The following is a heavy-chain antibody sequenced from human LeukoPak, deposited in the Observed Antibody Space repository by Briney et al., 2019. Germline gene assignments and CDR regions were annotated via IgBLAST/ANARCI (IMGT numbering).Heavy chain of an antibody. V-gene: IGHV3-23*01. CDR3: AKDWLVGETRYFDWLSQSDY. Sequence: GGSLRLSCAASGFIFTDYWMNWVRQAPGKGLEWVSAISGSGGSTYYADSVKGRFTISRDNSKNTLYLQMNSLRAEDTAVYYCAKDWLVGETRYFDWLSQSDYWGQGTLVTVSS. CDR2: ISGSGGST. J-gene: IGHJ4*02. D-gene: IGHD3-9*01. CDR1: GFIFTDYW.